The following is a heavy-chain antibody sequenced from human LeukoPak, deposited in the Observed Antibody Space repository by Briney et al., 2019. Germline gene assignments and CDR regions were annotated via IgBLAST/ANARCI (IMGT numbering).Heavy chain of an antibody. J-gene: IGHJ5*02. CDR3: TTDRWYSADH. Sequence: GGSLRLSCTVSGFIFSDSWMAWIRQAPGKGLEWVAIIEKNGSGKNYVDSVKGRFIISRDNAKNSLFLQMDSLKVEDTAIYYCTTDRWYSADHWGQGTLVTVSS. D-gene: IGHD2-15*01. V-gene: IGHV3-7*03. CDR2: IEKNGSGK. CDR1: GFIFSDSW.